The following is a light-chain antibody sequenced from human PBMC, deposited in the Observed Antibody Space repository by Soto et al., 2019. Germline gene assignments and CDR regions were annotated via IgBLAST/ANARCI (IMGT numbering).Light chain of an antibody. CDR3: QQYGSSPQT. CDR1: QSVLYSSRNKNY. Sequence: EIVMTQSPDSLAVSLGEMATINCKSSQSVLYSSRNKNYLAWYRQKPGQAPELVVYWASVRGSGVPDRLSGSGSGTDFTLTVSRLQPEDFAVYYCQQYGSSPQTFGQGTKLEIK. V-gene: IGKV4-1*01. CDR2: WAS. J-gene: IGKJ2*01.